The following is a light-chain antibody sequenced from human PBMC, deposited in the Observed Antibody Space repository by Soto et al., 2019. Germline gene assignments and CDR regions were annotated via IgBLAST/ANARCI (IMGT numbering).Light chain of an antibody. CDR3: QQYNSYSPT. CDR2: DAS. Sequence: DIQMTQSPSTLSASVGDRVTITCRASQSISSWLAWYQQKPGKAPKLLIYDASSLESGVPSRFSGSGSGTEFTLTISSLQPDVFATYSCQQYNSYSPTFGGGTKVDIK. V-gene: IGKV1-5*01. J-gene: IGKJ4*01. CDR1: QSISSW.